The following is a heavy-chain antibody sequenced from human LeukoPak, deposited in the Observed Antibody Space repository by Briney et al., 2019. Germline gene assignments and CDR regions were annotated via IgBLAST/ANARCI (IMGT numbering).Heavy chain of an antibody. J-gene: IGHJ4*02. CDR1: GYTFTGYY. CDR3: ARIFYSSGWYYSFDY. Sequence: ASVKVSCKASGYTFTGYYMHWVRQAPGQGLEWMGWINPNSGGTNYAQKFQGRVTMTRDTSISTAYMELSRLRSDDTAVYYCARIFYSSGWYYSFDYWGPGTLVTVSS. V-gene: IGHV1-2*02. CDR2: INPNSGGT. D-gene: IGHD6-19*01.